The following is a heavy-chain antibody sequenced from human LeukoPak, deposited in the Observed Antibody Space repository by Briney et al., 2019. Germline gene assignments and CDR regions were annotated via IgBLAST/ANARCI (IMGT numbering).Heavy chain of an antibody. D-gene: IGHD4-23*01. V-gene: IGHV3-21*01. CDR3: ATGTEETTVVTPCY. CDR2: ISSGSIYI. CDR1: GFTFSSYT. J-gene: IGHJ4*02. Sequence: GGSLRLSCAASGFTFSSYTMNWVRQAPGKGLEWVSSISSGSIYIYYADSVKGRFTISRDNAKNSLYLQMNSLRVEDTAVYYCATGTEETTVVTPCYWGQGTLVTVSS.